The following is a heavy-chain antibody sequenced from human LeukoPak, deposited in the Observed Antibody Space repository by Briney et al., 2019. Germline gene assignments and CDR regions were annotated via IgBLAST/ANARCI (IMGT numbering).Heavy chain of an antibody. D-gene: IGHD1-26*01. Sequence: GESLQISCKGSGYSFTSYWIGWVRQMPGKGLEWMGIIYPGDSDTRYSPSFQGQVTISVDKSISTAYLQWSSPKASDTAMYYCARYSGSYYGLAHFDYWGQGTLVTVSS. V-gene: IGHV5-51*01. CDR2: IYPGDSDT. J-gene: IGHJ4*02. CDR3: ARYSGSYYGLAHFDY. CDR1: GYSFTSYW.